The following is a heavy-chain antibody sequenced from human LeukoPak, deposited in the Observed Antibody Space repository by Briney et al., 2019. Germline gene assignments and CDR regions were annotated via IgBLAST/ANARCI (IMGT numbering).Heavy chain of an antibody. CDR1: GGSFSGYY. CDR3: ARRVAAPFDP. CDR2: INHSGST. V-gene: IGHV4-34*01. J-gene: IGHJ5*02. Sequence: PSENLSLTCAVYGGSFSGYYWSWIRQPPGKGLEWIGEINHSGSTNYNPSLKSRVTISVDTSKNQFSLKLSSVTAADTAVYYCARRVAAPFDPWGQGTLVTVSS. D-gene: IGHD6-6*01.